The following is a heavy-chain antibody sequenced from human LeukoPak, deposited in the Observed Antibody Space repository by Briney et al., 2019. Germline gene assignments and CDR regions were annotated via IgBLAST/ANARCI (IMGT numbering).Heavy chain of an antibody. CDR3: ASRYNSGWSRGFDY. V-gene: IGHV3-53*01. CDR2: IYGGGST. Sequence: GGSLRLSCAASGFTVSSYYMSWVRQAPGKGLQWVSVIYGGGSTYYADSVKGRFTVSRDNSKNTLYLQMNSLEAEDTAVYYCASRYNSGWSRGFDYWGQGTLVTVSS. J-gene: IGHJ4*02. D-gene: IGHD6-19*01. CDR1: GFTVSSYY.